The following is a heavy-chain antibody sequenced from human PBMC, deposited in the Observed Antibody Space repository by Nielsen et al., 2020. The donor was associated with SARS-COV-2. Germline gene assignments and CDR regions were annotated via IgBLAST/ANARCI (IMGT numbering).Heavy chain of an antibody. CDR3: ARFESPGVYWYFDF. D-gene: IGHD7-27*01. Sequence: ASVKVSCKASGYTFTSYAMNWVRQAPGQGLEWMGWINTNTGNPTYAQGFTGRFVFSLDTSVSTAYLQISSLKAEDTAVYYCARFESPGVYWYFDFWGRGTLVTVSS. CDR1: GYTFTSYA. V-gene: IGHV7-4-1*02. CDR2: INTNTGNP. J-gene: IGHJ2*01.